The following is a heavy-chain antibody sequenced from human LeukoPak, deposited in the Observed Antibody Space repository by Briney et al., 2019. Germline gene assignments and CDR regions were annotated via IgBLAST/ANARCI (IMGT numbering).Heavy chain of an antibody. D-gene: IGHD2-2*01. CDR3: AKAPTSSYHYYYGMDV. V-gene: IGHV3-23*01. Sequence: PGGSLRLSSAASGCTFSSYAVSGVRQAPGKRLEWVSAISGSGGSTYYADAVKGRFTISRDISNNTLSLQMNSLRAGATAVYYCAKAPTSSYHYYYGMDVWGQGTTVTVSS. CDR2: ISGSGGST. J-gene: IGHJ6*01. CDR1: GCTFSSYA.